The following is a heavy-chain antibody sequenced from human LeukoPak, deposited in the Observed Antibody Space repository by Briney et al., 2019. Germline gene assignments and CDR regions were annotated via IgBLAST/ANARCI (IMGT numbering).Heavy chain of an antibody. Sequence: PSETLSLTCTVSGGSISSSSYYWGWIRQPPGKGLEWIGCIYYSGSTYYNPSLKSRVTISVDTSKNQFSLKLSSVTAADTAVYYCARGYCSGGSCYSYYYYNYMDVWGKGTTVTVSS. CDR3: ARGYCSGGSCYSYYYYNYMDV. J-gene: IGHJ6*03. CDR1: GGSISSSSYY. CDR2: IYYSGST. D-gene: IGHD2-15*01. V-gene: IGHV4-39*07.